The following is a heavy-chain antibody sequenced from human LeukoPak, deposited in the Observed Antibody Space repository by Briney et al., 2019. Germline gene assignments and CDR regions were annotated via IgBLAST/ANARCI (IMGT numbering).Heavy chain of an antibody. Sequence: SETLSLTCTVSGGSISNGAYHWSWIRQPPGKGLEWIGYIYHSGSTYYGPSLKSRVTISLDKSKSQFSLNLSSATAADTAVYYCARANGYCSSTSCYMQAFDIWGQGTMVTVSS. CDR2: IYHSGST. CDR1: GGSISNGAYH. CDR3: ARANGYCSSTSCYMQAFDI. J-gene: IGHJ3*02. D-gene: IGHD2-2*02. V-gene: IGHV4-30-2*01.